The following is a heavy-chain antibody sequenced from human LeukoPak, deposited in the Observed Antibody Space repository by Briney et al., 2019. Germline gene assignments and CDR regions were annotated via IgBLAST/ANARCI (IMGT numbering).Heavy chain of an antibody. D-gene: IGHD3-3*01. Sequence: GGSLRLSCAASGFTFSAYAMTWVRQAPGKGLERVSIIRGNGGGTYYADSVKGRFNIFRDNSENTLYLQMNSLGVDDTAVYYCARVGQYYDFWSGFDFWGQGALVIVSS. CDR3: ARVGQYYDFWSGFDF. CDR2: IRGNGGGT. V-gene: IGHV3-23*01. CDR1: GFTFSAYA. J-gene: IGHJ4*02.